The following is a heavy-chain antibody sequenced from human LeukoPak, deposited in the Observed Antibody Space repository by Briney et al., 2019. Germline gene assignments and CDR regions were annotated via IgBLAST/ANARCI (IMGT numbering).Heavy chain of an antibody. V-gene: IGHV5-51*01. CDR2: IYPGDSDT. Sequence: KVSCKASGGTFSSYAISWVRQMPGKGLEWMGIIYPGDSDTRYSPSFQGQVTISADKSISTAYLQWSSLKASDTAMYYCARQDSGYDQKHFDYWGQGTLVTVSS. J-gene: IGHJ4*02. CDR1: GGTFSSYA. D-gene: IGHD5-12*01. CDR3: ARQDSGYDQKHFDY.